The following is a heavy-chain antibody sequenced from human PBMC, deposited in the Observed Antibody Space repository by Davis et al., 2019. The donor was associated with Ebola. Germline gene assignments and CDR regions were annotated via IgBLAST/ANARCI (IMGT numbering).Heavy chain of an antibody. J-gene: IGHJ4*02. V-gene: IGHV3-15*01. CDR2: IKSKTDGGTT. Sequence: GGSLRLSCAASGFTFSNAWMSWVRQAPGKGLEWVGRIKSKTDGGTTDYVAPVKGRFTISRDDSKNTLYLQMNSLKTEDTAVYYCTTAVLWFSPDYWGQGTLVTVSS. CDR3: TTAVLWFSPDY. CDR1: GFTFSNAW. D-gene: IGHD3-10*01.